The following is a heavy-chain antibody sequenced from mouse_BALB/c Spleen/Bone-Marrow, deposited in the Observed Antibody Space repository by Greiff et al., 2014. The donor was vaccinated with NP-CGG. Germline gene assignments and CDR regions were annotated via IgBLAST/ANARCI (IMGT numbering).Heavy chain of an antibody. Sequence: EVKLVESGAELVKPGASVKLSCTASGFNIKNTYIHWVKQRPEQGLEWIGRIDPANVNTKYDPKFQGKATMTADTSSNTAYLQLSSLTSEDTAVYYCATYYYGSSLFAYWGQGTLVTVSA. D-gene: IGHD1-1*01. V-gene: IGHV14-3*02. CDR2: IDPANVNT. CDR1: GFNIKNTY. CDR3: ATYYYGSSLFAY. J-gene: IGHJ3*01.